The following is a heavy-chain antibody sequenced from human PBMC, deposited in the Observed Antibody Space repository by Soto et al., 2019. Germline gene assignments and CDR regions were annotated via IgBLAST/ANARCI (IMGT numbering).Heavy chain of an antibody. J-gene: IGHJ4*02. Sequence: GGSLRLSCAASGFTFSSYAMSWVRQAPGKGLEWVSAISGSGGSTYYADSVKGRFTISRDNSKNTLYLQMNSLRAEDTAVYYSAKDLRITMIVVAPGGFDYWGQGTLVTSPQ. CDR3: AKDLRITMIVVAPGGFDY. CDR1: GFTFSSYA. CDR2: ISGSGGST. D-gene: IGHD3-22*01. V-gene: IGHV3-23*01.